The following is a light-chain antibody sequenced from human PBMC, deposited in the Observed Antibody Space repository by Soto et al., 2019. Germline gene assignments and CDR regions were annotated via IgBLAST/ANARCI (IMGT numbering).Light chain of an antibody. V-gene: IGLV2-23*02. J-gene: IGLJ1*01. CDR3: CSYAGSSLYV. CDR1: SSDVGSYNL. CDR2: EVS. Sequence: QSVLTQPASVSGSRGQSITISCTGTSSDVGSYNLVSWYQQHPGKAPKLMIYEVSKRPSGVSNRFSGSKSGNTASLTIFGLQAEDEADYYCCSYAGSSLYVFRTGSRSPS.